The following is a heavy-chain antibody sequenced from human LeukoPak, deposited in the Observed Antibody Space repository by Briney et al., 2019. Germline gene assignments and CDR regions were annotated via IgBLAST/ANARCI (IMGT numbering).Heavy chain of an antibody. D-gene: IGHD2-2*01. J-gene: IGHJ6*03. Sequence: SETLSLTCAVYGGSFSGYYWGWIRQPPGKGLEWIGEINHSGSTNYNPSLKSRVTISVDTSKNQFSLKLSSVTAADTAVYYCARGRKAGSTSRYYYMDVWGKGTTVTVSS. CDR3: ARGRKAGSTSRYYYMDV. CDR1: GGSFSGYY. CDR2: INHSGST. V-gene: IGHV4-34*01.